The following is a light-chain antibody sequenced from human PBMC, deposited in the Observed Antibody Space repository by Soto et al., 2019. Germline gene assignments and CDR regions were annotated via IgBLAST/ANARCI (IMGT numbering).Light chain of an antibody. V-gene: IGKV1-39*01. CDR1: QSINSY. CDR2: AAS. CDR3: QQGYSTPRT. J-gene: IGKJ2*01. Sequence: DIQMTQSPSSLSASVGDRFTITCRASQSINSYLDWYQQKPGKPPKLLIYAASSLQSGVPSRFSGSGSGTDFTLTISSLQPEDFATYYCQQGYSTPRTFGQGTKLEIK.